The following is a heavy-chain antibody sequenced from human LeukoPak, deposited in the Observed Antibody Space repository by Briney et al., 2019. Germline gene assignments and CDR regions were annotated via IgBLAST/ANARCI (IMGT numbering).Heavy chain of an antibody. Sequence: GGSLRLSCAVSGVTFSTYWMSWVRQAPGKGLEWVANIKTDGSEKYYVGSVKGRFTISRDNAKNSLYLQMTSLSAEDTAVYYCARDWNGSGSPNDFWGQGTLVTVSS. D-gene: IGHD3-10*01. V-gene: IGHV3-7*01. CDR2: IKTDGSEK. CDR3: ARDWNGSGSPNDF. J-gene: IGHJ4*02. CDR1: GVTFSTYW.